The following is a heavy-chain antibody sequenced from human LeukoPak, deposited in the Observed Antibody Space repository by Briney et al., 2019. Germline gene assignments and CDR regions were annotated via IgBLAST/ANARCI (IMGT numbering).Heavy chain of an antibody. CDR3: ARSVTGYSYVGGYYYYMDV. V-gene: IGHV3-11*01. J-gene: IGHJ6*03. CDR1: GFTFRDYY. D-gene: IGHD5-18*01. Sequence: AGGSLRLSCAASGFTFRDYYMSWIRQAPGKGLKWVSYITSSGRNIHYADSVKGRFTISRDNAKNSLYLQMNSLRAEDTAVYYCARSVTGYSYVGGYYYYMDVWGKGTTVTISS. CDR2: ITSSGRNI.